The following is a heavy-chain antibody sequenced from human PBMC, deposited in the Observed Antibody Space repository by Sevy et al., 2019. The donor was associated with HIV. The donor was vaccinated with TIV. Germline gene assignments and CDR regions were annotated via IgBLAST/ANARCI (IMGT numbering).Heavy chain of an antibody. CDR1: GGTIVSSGHY. J-gene: IGHJ6*02. D-gene: IGHD5-12*01. Sequence: SETLSLTCSISGGTIVSSGHYWGWIRQTPGKGLEWIGSIYYNGHTFYTPSLKSRLTISIDTSKNQFSLTLSSVTVADTAVYFCASEAGGYDYDYGMDVWGQWTTVTVSS. V-gene: IGHV4-39*01. CDR3: ASEAGGYDYDYGMDV. CDR2: IYYNGHT.